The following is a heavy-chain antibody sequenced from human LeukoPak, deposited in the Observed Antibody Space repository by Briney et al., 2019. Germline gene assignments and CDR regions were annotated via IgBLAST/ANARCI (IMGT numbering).Heavy chain of an antibody. Sequence: GGSLRLSCAASGFTFIGYSMHWVRQAPGKGLEWVAVISYDGSNKYYADSLKRRFTVSRENSKNTLYLQMNSLRAEDTAVYYCARDLLQGILNGYSLGGMDVWGQGATVTVSS. V-gene: IGHV3-30-3*01. D-gene: IGHD3-9*01. CDR1: GFTFIGYS. J-gene: IGHJ6*02. CDR2: ISYDGSNK. CDR3: ARDLLQGILNGYSLGGMDV.